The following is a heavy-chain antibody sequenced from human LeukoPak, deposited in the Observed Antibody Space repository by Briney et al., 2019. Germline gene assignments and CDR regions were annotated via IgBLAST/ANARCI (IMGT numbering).Heavy chain of an antibody. CDR2: IIPILGIA. J-gene: IGHJ5*02. Sequence: GASVKVSCKASGGTFSSYAISWVRQAPGQGLEWMGRIIPILGIANYAQKFQGRVTMTTDTSTSTAYMELRSLRSDDTAVYYCARDRSLPKIAVAADLWGQGTLVTVSS. CDR1: GGTFSSYA. D-gene: IGHD6-19*01. CDR3: ARDRSLPKIAVAADL. V-gene: IGHV1-69*04.